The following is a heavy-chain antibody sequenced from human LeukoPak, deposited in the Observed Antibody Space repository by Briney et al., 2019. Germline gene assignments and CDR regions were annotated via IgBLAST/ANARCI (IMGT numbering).Heavy chain of an antibody. V-gene: IGHV3-23*01. CDR3: AKGSVWFGEFFDR. D-gene: IGHD3-10*01. Sequence: GGSLRLSCAASGFTFRNYAMSWVRQAPGKGLEWVSSISGNGGATYYTDSVTGRSTISRDNSKDTLSLQMNSLRVDDTAIYYCAKGSVWFGEFFDRWGQGTLVTVSS. CDR2: ISGNGGAT. J-gene: IGHJ5*02. CDR1: GFTFRNYA.